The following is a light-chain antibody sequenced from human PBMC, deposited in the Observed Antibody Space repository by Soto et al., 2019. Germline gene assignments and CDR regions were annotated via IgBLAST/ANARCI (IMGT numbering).Light chain of an antibody. J-gene: IGKJ3*01. CDR1: QGISSY. Sequence: IQLTQSPSSLSASVGDRVTITCRASQGISSYLSWYQQKPGKAPKLLIYAASTLQSVVPSRFSGSGSGTSFTLTISNLQPEDFATYSCQQLNSYPFTFGPGTKVDIK. CDR3: QQLNSYPFT. CDR2: AAS. V-gene: IGKV1-9*01.